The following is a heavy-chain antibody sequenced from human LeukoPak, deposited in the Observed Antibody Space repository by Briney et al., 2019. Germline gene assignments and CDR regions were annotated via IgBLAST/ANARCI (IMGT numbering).Heavy chain of an antibody. D-gene: IGHD3-22*01. CDR2: TYHSGST. J-gene: IGHJ4*02. CDR1: GYSISSGYY. Sequence: PSETLSLTCTVSGYSISSGYYWGWIRQPPGKGLEWIGSTYHSGSTYYNPSLKSRVTISVDTSKNQFSLKLSSVTAADTAVYYCAREAYYYDSSGYYDYWGQGTLVTVSS. CDR3: AREAYYYDSSGYYDY. V-gene: IGHV4-38-2*02.